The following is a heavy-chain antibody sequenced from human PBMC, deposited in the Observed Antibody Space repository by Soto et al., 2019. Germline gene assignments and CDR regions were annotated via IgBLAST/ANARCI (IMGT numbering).Heavy chain of an antibody. J-gene: IGHJ4*02. CDR1: GVPLSSFY. CDR2: AYVPGTT. CDR3: AADTGGGARAFEY. V-gene: IGHV4-4*07. D-gene: IGHD3-16*01. Sequence: QVQLQESGPGLVRASETLSLSCTVSGVPLSSFYWNWIRQPAGGRVEWIGRAYVPGTTTYNPSLTSVITLSLDPSKNQFYLNLRSVTAADAAFYFCAADTGGGARAFEYWGQGMLATVSS.